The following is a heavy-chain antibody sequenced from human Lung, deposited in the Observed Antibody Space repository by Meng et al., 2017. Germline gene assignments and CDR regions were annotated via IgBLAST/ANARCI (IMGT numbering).Heavy chain of an antibody. CDR2: IFHSGST. J-gene: IGHJ4*02. D-gene: IGHD1-26*01. CDR3: ARFDISSSGRGDY. V-gene: IGHV4-4*02. Sequence: QVHLQGSGPGLVKPSGTLSLTCAVSGGSITSGTWWSWVRQTPGKGLEWFGEIFHSGSTNYNPPLESRVTISVDKSKNQFSLKVYSVTAADTATYYCARFDISSSGRGDYWGQGILVTVSS. CDR1: GGSITSGTW.